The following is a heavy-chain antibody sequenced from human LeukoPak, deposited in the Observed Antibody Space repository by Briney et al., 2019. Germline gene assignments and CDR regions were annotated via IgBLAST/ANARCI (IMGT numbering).Heavy chain of an antibody. J-gene: IGHJ5*02. Sequence: SETLSLTCTVSGGSISSYYWSWIRQPPGKGLEWIGYIYYSGSTNYNPSLTSRVTISVDTSKNQFSLKLSSVTAADTAVYYCASSYSSSSRWFDPWGQGTLVTVSS. CDR2: IYYSGST. CDR1: GGSISSYY. CDR3: ASSYSSSSRWFDP. D-gene: IGHD6-6*01. V-gene: IGHV4-59*01.